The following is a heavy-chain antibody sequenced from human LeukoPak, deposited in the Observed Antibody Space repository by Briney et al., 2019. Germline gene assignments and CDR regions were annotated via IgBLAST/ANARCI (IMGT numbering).Heavy chain of an antibody. CDR3: ARDRSPWSIWSAFDI. V-gene: IGHV1-2*02. CDR2: INPNSGGT. D-gene: IGHD3-3*01. CDR1: GYTFTGYY. Sequence: ASVKVSCKASGYTFTGYYMHWVRQAPGQGLEWMGWINPNSGGTNYAQKFQGRVTMTRDTSISTAYMELSRLRSDDTAVYYCARDRSPWSIWSAFDIWGQGTMVTVSS. J-gene: IGHJ3*02.